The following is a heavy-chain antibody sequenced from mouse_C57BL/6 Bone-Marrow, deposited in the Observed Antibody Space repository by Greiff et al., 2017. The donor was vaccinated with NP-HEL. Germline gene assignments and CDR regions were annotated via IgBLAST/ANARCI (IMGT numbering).Heavy chain of an antibody. CDR2: IRSKSNNYAT. CDR3: VSGYGNYGDWYFDV. J-gene: IGHJ1*03. V-gene: IGHV10-1*01. Sequence: EVQGVESGGGLVQPKGSLKLSCAASGFSFNTYAMNWVRQAPGKGLEWVARIRSKSNNYATYYADSVKDRFTISRDDSESMLYLQMNNLKTEDTAMYYCVSGYGNYGDWYFDVWGTGTTVTVSS. D-gene: IGHD2-1*01. CDR1: GFSFNTYA.